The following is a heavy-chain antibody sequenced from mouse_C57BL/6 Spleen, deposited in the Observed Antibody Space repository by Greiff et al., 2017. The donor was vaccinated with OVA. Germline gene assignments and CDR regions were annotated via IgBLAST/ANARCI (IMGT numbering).Heavy chain of an antibody. CDR3: AKGHWEDY. Sequence: QVQLQQSGPELVKPGASVTISCKASGYAFSSSWMNWVKQRPGKGLEWIGRIYPGDGDTNYNGKFKGKATLTADKSSSTAYMQLSSLTSEDSAVYFCAKGHWEDYWGQGTTLTVSS. CDR1: GYAFSSSW. D-gene: IGHD4-1*01. V-gene: IGHV1-82*01. J-gene: IGHJ2*01. CDR2: IYPGDGDT.